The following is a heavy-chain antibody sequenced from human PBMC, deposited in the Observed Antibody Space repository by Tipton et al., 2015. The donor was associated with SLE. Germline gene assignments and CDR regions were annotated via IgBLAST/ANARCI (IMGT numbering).Heavy chain of an antibody. V-gene: IGHV1-46*01. CDR2: INPNGDRT. Sequence: QLVQSGPEVKKPGASVKVSCRASGYTFTKYCLHWVRQAPGQGLEWMGIINPNGDRTTYAQKFQGRLTMTRDASTSTVYMEVTSLSSDDTAVYYCATESGGGYFDYWGQGTLVTVSS. CDR3: ATESGGGYFDY. CDR1: GYTFTKYC. J-gene: IGHJ4*02. D-gene: IGHD3-16*01.